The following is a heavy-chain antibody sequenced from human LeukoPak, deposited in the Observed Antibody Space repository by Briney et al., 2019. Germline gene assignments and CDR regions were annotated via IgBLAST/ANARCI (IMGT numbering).Heavy chain of an antibody. Sequence: GGSLRLSCAASGFTFSSYAMHWVRQAPGKGLEWVAVISYDGSNKYYADSVKGRFTISRDNAKNSLYLQMNSLRAEDTAVYYCASAPEDYDFWSGYLYYWGQGTLVTVSS. V-gene: IGHV3-30*04. CDR3: ASAPEDYDFWSGYLYY. CDR2: ISYDGSNK. CDR1: GFTFSSYA. J-gene: IGHJ4*02. D-gene: IGHD3-3*01.